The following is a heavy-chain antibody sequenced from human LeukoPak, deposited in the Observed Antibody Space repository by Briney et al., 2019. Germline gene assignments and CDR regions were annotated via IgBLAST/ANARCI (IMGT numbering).Heavy chain of an antibody. CDR1: GGSISSYY. V-gene: IGHV4-59*01. CDR3: ARNYYYSSGYYPALDY. J-gene: IGHJ4*02. D-gene: IGHD3-22*01. Sequence: SETLSLTCTVSGGSISSYYWSWIRQPPGKGLEWIGYIYYSGSTTYNPSLKSRVTISVDTSKNRYSLKLSSVTAADTAVYYCARNYYYSSGYYPALDYWGQGTLVTVSS. CDR2: IYYSGST.